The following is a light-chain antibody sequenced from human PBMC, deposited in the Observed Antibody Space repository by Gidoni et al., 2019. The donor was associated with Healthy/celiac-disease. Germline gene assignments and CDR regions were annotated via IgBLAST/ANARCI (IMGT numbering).Light chain of an antibody. J-gene: IGKJ4*01. V-gene: IGKV1-39*01. CDR3: QQSYSTPLG. CDR1: QSISSY. Sequence: IQLTQSPSSLSASVGDRVTITCRASQSISSYLNWYQQKPGKAPKLLIYAASSLQSGVPSRFSGSGSGTDFTLTISSRQPEDFATYYCQQSYSTPLGFXGXTKVEIK. CDR2: AAS.